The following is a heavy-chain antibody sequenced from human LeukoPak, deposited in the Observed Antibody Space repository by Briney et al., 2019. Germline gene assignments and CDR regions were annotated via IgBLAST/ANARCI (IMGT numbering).Heavy chain of an antibody. Sequence: GGSLRLSCAASGFTFSSYAMHWVRQAPVKGLEWVAVISYDGSNKYYADSVKGRFTISRDNSENTLYLQMNSLRAEDTAVYYCAREGYYSSSWSIGRNDAFDIWGQGTMVTVSS. V-gene: IGHV3-30-3*01. CDR1: GFTFSSYA. CDR2: ISYDGSNK. CDR3: AREGYYSSSWSIGRNDAFDI. D-gene: IGHD6-13*01. J-gene: IGHJ3*02.